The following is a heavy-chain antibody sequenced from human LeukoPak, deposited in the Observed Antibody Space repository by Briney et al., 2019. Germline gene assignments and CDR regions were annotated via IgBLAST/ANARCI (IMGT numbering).Heavy chain of an antibody. CDR2: IKDDGSAQ. CDR1: GFTIGAYW. V-gene: IGHV3-7*01. Sequence: GGSLRLSCAASGFTIGAYWMSWFRQAPGKGPEWVASIKDDGSAQFYVDSLEGRFTISRDNAKNTLYLQMDTMRVEDTAVYYCARHIVGEQNFDYWSQGTLVTVSS. D-gene: IGHD3-16*02. J-gene: IGHJ4*02. CDR3: ARHIVGEQNFDY.